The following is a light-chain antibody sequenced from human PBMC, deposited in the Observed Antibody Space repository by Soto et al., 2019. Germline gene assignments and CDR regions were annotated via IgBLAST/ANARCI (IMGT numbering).Light chain of an antibody. Sequence: DIQMTQSPSSLSASVGDRVTITCRASQSISSWLAWYQQKPGKAPKLLIYDASTLESGVPPRFSGSGSGTEFTLTITNLQPDDFATFYCQQYSTFPRTFGQGTKVDIK. CDR1: QSISSW. CDR3: QQYSTFPRT. V-gene: IGKV1-5*01. J-gene: IGKJ1*01. CDR2: DAS.